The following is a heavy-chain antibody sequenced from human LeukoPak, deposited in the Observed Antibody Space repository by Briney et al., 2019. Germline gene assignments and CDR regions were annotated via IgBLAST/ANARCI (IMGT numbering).Heavy chain of an antibody. CDR2: IYPGDSDT. Sequence: GESLKISCNGSGYSFTIYWISWVRHMPGKGLEWMGIIYPGDSDTRYSPSFQGQVTISADKSISTAYLQWSSLKASDTAMYYCASSQGSYHFQHWGQGTLVTVSS. D-gene: IGHD1-26*01. CDR3: ASSQGSYHFQH. J-gene: IGHJ1*01. CDR1: GYSFTIYW. V-gene: IGHV5-51*01.